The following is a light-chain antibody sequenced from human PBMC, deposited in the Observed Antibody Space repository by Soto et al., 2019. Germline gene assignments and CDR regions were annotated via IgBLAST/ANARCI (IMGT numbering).Light chain of an antibody. CDR3: ISYAGSSIWV. Sequence: QSALTQPPSASGSPGQSVTISCTGTSSDVGAYNYVSWYQQHPGKAPKLMIYDVSKRPSGVPDRFSGSKSGNTASLTVSGIQAEDEADFYCISYAGSSIWVFGGETKRNFL. J-gene: IGLJ3*02. CDR1: SSDVGAYNY. CDR2: DVS. V-gene: IGLV2-8*01.